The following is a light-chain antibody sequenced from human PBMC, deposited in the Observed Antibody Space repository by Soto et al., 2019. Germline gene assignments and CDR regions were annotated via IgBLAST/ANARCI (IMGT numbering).Light chain of an antibody. V-gene: IGKV3-11*01. CDR2: DAS. CDR3: HQRSNWPPLT. Sequence: EIVLTQSPATLSLSPGERATLSCRASQSVSSYLAWYQQKPGQAPRILIYDASNRATGIPARFSVSGSGTDFTLIISSLDPEDFAVYYCHQRSNWPPLTFGVGTKVEIK. CDR1: QSVSSY. J-gene: IGKJ4*01.